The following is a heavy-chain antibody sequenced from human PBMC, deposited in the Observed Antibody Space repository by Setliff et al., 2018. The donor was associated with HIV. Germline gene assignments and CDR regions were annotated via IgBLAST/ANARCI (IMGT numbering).Heavy chain of an antibody. V-gene: IGHV1-69*05. D-gene: IGHD1-26*01. CDR1: GYTFSAYH. CDR2: IIPIFGTA. Sequence: SVKVSCKASGYTFSAYHMDWVRQAPGQGLEWMGGIIPIFGTANYAQKFQGRVTIATDESTSTAYMELSRLRSEDTAVYYCAREGGTYPDACDIWGQGTMVTVSS. J-gene: IGHJ3*02. CDR3: AREGGTYPDACDI.